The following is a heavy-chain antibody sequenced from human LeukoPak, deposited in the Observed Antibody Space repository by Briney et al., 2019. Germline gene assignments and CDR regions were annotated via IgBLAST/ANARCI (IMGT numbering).Heavy chain of an antibody. J-gene: IGHJ5*02. V-gene: IGHV1-46*01. CDR3: ARDNSVGDSAWWFDP. CDR1: GYTFTNNF. CDR2: INPSGDNT. D-gene: IGHD5-12*01. Sequence: ASVKVSCKASGYTFTNNFMHWVRQAPGQGLEWMGIINPSGDNTWYAQKFQGRVTMTRDMATSTDYMEVSSLRAEDTAVYYCARDNSVGDSAWWFDPWGQGTLVTVSS.